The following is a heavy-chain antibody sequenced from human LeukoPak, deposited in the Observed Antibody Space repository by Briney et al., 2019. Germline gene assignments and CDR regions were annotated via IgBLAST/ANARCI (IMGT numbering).Heavy chain of an antibody. CDR2: ISAYNGNT. CDR1: GYTFTSYA. Sequence: ASVKVSCKASGYTFTSYAMHWVRQAPGQGLEWMGWISAYNGNTNYAQKLQGRVTMTTDTSTSTAYMELRSLRSDDTAVYYCARVLTPGHAFDIWGQGTMVTVSS. D-gene: IGHD3-10*01. CDR3: ARVLTPGHAFDI. J-gene: IGHJ3*02. V-gene: IGHV1-18*01.